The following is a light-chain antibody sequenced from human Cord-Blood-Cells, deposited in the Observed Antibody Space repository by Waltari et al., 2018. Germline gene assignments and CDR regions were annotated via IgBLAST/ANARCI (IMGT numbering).Light chain of an antibody. Sequence: DIVMTQSPDSLAVSRGERATINCKSSQSVLYSSNNKNYLAWYQQKPGQPPKLLIYWASTRESVVPDRFSGSGSGTDFTLTISGLQAEDVAVYYCQQYYSTPYTFGQGTKLEIK. CDR2: WAS. CDR3: QQYYSTPYT. CDR1: QSVLYSSNNKNY. V-gene: IGKV4-1*01. J-gene: IGKJ2*01.